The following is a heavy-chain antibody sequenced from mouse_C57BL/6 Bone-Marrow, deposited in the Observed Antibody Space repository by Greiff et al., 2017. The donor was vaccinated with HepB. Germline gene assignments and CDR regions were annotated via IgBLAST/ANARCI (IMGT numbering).Heavy chain of an antibody. CDR2: ISSGGSYT. V-gene: IGHV5-6*01. Sequence: DVQLVESGGDLVKPGGSLKLSCAASGFTFSSYGMSWVRQTPDKRLEWVATISSGGSYTYYPDSVKGRFTISRDNAKNTLYLQMSSLKSEDTAMYYCARHPLYDYGAWFAYWGQGTLVTVSA. CDR3: ARHPLYDYGAWFAY. CDR1: GFTFSSYG. D-gene: IGHD2-4*01. J-gene: IGHJ3*01.